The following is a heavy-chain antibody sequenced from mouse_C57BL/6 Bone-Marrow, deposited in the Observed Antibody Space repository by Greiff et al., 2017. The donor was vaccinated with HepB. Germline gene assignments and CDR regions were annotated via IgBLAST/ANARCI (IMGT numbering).Heavy chain of an antibody. CDR2: IDPENGDT. J-gene: IGHJ4*01. CDR1: GFNIKDDY. V-gene: IGHV14-4*01. D-gene: IGHD1-1*01. Sequence: VQLQQSGAELVRPGASVKLSCTASGFNIKDDYMHWVKQRPEQGLEWIGWIDPENGDTEYASKFQGKATITADTSSNTAYLQLSSLTSEDTAVYYSTTGHYGSSGDYAMDDWGQGTSVTVSS. CDR3: TTGHYGSSGDYAMDD.